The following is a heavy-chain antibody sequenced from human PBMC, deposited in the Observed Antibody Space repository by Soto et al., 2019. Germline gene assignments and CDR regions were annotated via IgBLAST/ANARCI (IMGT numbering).Heavy chain of an antibody. Sequence: QVQLVESGGGVVQPGRSLRLSCAASGFTFSSYAMHWVRQAPGKGLEWVAVISYDGSNKYYADSVKARFTISRDNSKNTLYLQMNSLRAEDTAVYYCARSSGSYLVDYWGQGTLVTVSS. J-gene: IGHJ4*02. CDR2: ISYDGSNK. D-gene: IGHD1-26*01. CDR1: GFTFSSYA. CDR3: ARSSGSYLVDY. V-gene: IGHV3-30-3*01.